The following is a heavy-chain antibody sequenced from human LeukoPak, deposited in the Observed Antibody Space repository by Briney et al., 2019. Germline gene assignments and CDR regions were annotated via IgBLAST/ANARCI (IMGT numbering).Heavy chain of an antibody. D-gene: IGHD5-18*01. CDR3: VLLKRGYSYGYADY. CDR1: GFTFGSYA. Sequence: GGSLRLSCAASGFTFGSYAMSWVRQAPGKGLEWVSAISGSGGSTYYADSVKGRFTISRDNSKNTLYLQMNSLRAEDTAVYYCVLLKRGYSYGYADYWGQGTLVTVSS. V-gene: IGHV3-23*01. CDR2: ISGSGGST. J-gene: IGHJ4*02.